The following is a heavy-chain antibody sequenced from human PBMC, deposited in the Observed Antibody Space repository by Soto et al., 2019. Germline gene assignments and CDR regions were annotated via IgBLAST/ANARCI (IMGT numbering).Heavy chain of an antibody. CDR3: ARDSAERDDAFDI. Sequence: GGSLRLSFAASGFTFSSYSMNWVRQAPGKGLEWVSYISSSSSTTYYADSVKGRFTISRDNSKNTLYLQMNSLRAEDTAVYYCARDSAERDDAFDIWGQGTMVTVSS. V-gene: IGHV3-48*01. CDR2: ISSSSSTT. CDR1: GFTFSSYS. J-gene: IGHJ3*02.